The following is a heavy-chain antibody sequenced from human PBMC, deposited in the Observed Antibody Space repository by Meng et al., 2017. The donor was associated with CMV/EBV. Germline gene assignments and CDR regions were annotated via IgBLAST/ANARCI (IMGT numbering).Heavy chain of an antibody. D-gene: IGHD3-10*01. CDR3: ARGRRVWGVIGYYYYGMDV. Sequence: SETLSLTCTVSGGSISSYYWSWIRQPPGKGLEWIGYIYYSGNTNYNPSLKSRVTISVDTSKNQFSLKLSSVTAADTAVYYCARGRRVWGVIGYYYYGMDVWGQGTTVTVSS. CDR2: IYYSGNT. V-gene: IGHV4-59*01. CDR1: GGSISSYY. J-gene: IGHJ6*02.